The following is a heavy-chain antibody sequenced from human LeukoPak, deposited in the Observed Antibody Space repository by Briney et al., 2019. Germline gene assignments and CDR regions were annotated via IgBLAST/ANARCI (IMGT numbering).Heavy chain of an antibody. V-gene: IGHV3-23*01. CDR2: ISGPGSVT. D-gene: IGHD2-2*01. Sequence: GGSLRLSCAASGFTFSDYALTWVRQTPEKGLEWVSTISGPGSVTYYADSVKGRFTISRDNSKNTLYLQMNSLRAEDTAVYYCAKPVVPAALGLYYYYMDVWGKGTTVTVSS. J-gene: IGHJ6*03. CDR3: AKPVVPAALGLYYYYMDV. CDR1: GFTFSDYA.